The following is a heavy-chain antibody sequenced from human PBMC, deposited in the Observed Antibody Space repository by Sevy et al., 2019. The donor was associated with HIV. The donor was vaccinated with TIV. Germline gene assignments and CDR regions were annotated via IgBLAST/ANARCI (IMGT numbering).Heavy chain of an antibody. CDR3: AREGPRIAQFDN. J-gene: IGHJ4*02. D-gene: IGHD6-13*01. CDR2: IYFSGSA. CDR1: GASISSNTYY. V-gene: IGHV4-39*02. Sequence: SETLSLTCTVSGASISSNTYYWGWIRQPPGKDLDWIWSIYFSGSAYYNPSLKGRVTISVDTSKNQFSLKVRSVTATDTAVYYCAREGPRIAQFDNWGQGTLVTVSS.